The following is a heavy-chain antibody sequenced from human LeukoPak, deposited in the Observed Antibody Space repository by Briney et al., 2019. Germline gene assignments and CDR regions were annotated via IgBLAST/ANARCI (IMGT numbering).Heavy chain of an antibody. CDR3: ASSAVAGARGGADYYYYGMDV. V-gene: IGHV4-59*01. CDR2: IHYGGST. D-gene: IGHD6-19*01. Sequence: SETLSLTCTVSGGSISTNYSSCIRHPPRKWMGWIGSIHYGGSTNYNPSLKSRVTISVDTSKNQFSLKLSSVTAADTAVYYCASSAVAGARGGADYYYYGMDVWGQGTTVTVSS. J-gene: IGHJ6*02. CDR1: GGSISTNY.